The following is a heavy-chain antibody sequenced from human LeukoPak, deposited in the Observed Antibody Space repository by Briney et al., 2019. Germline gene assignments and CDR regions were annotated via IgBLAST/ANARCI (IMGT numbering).Heavy chain of an antibody. V-gene: IGHV3-23*01. CDR1: GFTFSSFG. CDR2: ISGSGGRT. CDR3: AKDHYYYGSGSYYNPTSFDY. J-gene: IGHJ4*02. D-gene: IGHD3-10*01. Sequence: PGGTLRLSCAASGFTFSSFGMSWVHQAPGKGLEWVSSISGSGGRTYYTDSVKGRFTISRDNSKNTLYLQMNSLRAEDTDVYYCAKDHYYYGSGSYYNPTSFDYWGQGTLVTVSS.